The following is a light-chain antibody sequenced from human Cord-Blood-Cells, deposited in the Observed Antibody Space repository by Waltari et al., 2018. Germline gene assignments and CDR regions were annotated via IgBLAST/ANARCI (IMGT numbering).Light chain of an antibody. CDR2: AAS. CDR3: QKDNSAPRT. CDR1: QGIRNY. Sequence: DIQMTQSPSSLSASVGDRVTLTCRASQGIRNYLAWYPQKPGKVPKLLIYAASTLQSGVPSRFSGSGSGTDFTLSISSLQPEDVATYCCQKDNSAPRTFGQGTKVESK. V-gene: IGKV1-27*01. J-gene: IGKJ1*01.